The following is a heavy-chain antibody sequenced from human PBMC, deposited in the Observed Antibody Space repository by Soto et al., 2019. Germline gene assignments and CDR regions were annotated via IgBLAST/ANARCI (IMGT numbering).Heavy chain of an antibody. Sequence: QVQLVQSGAEVKKPGASVKVSCKASGYTFTGYYMHWVRQAPGQGLEWMGWINPNSGGANYAQTFQGWVTMTRDTSISTAYMELSRLRSDDTAVYYCARCGYSGYEPVYYFDYWGQGTLVTVSS. CDR1: GYTFTGYY. CDR2: INPNSGGA. J-gene: IGHJ4*02. D-gene: IGHD5-12*01. V-gene: IGHV1-2*04. CDR3: ARCGYSGYEPVYYFDY.